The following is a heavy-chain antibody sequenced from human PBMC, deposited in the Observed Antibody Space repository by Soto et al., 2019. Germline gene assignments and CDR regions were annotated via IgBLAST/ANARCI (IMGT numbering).Heavy chain of an antibody. D-gene: IGHD1-26*01. CDR1: GFTFSSYA. V-gene: IGHV3-23*01. CDR2: ISGSGGST. CDR3: AKEKGLLRPAYYYGMDV. Sequence: GGSLRLSCVASGFTFSSYAMSWVRQAPGKGLEWVSAISGSGGSTYYADSVKGRFTISRDNSKNTLYLQMNSLRAEDTAVYYCAKEKGLLRPAYYYGMDVWGQGTTVTVSS. J-gene: IGHJ6*02.